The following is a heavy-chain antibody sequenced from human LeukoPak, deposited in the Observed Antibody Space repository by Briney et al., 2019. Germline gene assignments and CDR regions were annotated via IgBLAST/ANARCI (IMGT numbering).Heavy chain of an antibody. D-gene: IGHD3-22*01. V-gene: IGHV4-59*01. CDR1: GVSISNYY. Sequence: SETLSLTCTVSGVSISNYYWSWIRQPPGKGLEWIGYIYYSGSTNYNPSLKSRVTISVDTTKNQFSLKLSSVTAADTAVYYCARGFYYYDSSVGYWGQGTLVTVSS. J-gene: IGHJ4*02. CDR3: ARGFYYYDSSVGY. CDR2: IYYSGST.